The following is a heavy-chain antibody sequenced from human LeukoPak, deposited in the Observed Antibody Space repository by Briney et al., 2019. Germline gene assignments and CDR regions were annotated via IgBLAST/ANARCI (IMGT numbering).Heavy chain of an antibody. D-gene: IGHD6-13*01. J-gene: IGHJ4*02. CDR2: AYYRSKWYS. Sequence: SQTLSLTCAISGASVSSNSAAWNWIRQSPSRGLEWLGRAYYRSKWYSDYAVSVKSRITINTDTSKNQFSLQLNSVTPEDTAVYYCAGHSTSWDPFDYGGQGTLVTVSS. CDR3: AGHSTSWDPFDY. V-gene: IGHV6-1*01. CDR1: GASVSSNSAA.